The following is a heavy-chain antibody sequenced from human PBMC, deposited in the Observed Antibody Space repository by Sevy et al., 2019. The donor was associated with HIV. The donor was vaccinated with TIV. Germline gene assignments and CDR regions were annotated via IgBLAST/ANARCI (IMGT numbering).Heavy chain of an antibody. CDR3: ARSFGVSWEWERVPWYYYYYMDV. CDR2: IYYSGST. D-gene: IGHD1-26*01. V-gene: IGHV4-61*01. Sequence: SETLSLTCTVSGGSVSSGSYYWSWIRQPPGKGLEWIGYIYYSGSTNYNPSLKSRVTISVDTSKNQFSLKLSSVTAADTAVYYCARSFGVSWEWERVPWYYYYYMDVWGKGTTVTVSS. CDR1: GGSVSSGSYY. J-gene: IGHJ6*03.